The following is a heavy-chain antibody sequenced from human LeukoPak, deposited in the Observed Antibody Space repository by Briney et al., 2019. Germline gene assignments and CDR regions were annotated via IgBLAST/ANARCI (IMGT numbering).Heavy chain of an antibody. CDR3: AKGDGFGLLWFAEVFDY. Sequence: GGSLRLSCVASGFTFTSFGMNWVRQAPGKGLEGVSVISGSGGRTYYADSVKGRFTISRDNSKKTLYLQMNSLRAEDTAVYYCAKGDGFGLLWFAEVFDYWGQGTLVTVSS. V-gene: IGHV3-23*01. CDR1: GFTFTSFG. CDR2: ISGSGGRT. D-gene: IGHD3-10*01. J-gene: IGHJ4*02.